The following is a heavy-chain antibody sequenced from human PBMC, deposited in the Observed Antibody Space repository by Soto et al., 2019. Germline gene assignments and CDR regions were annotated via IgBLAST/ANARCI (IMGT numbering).Heavy chain of an antibody. V-gene: IGHV4-30-2*01. Sequence: QLQLVESGSGLVRPSQALSLSCNVSGGSLSSGGCSWAWVRLPTGQGLEWIGYIFDTGKTYFSASLKSRLSMSVDTSRNQFSMQLASVTAADTARYYCARLNGYNRYFDHWGRGTLVTVSS. CDR1: GGSLSSGGCS. CDR2: IFDTGKT. D-gene: IGHD5-12*01. J-gene: IGHJ2*01. CDR3: ARLNGYNRYFDH.